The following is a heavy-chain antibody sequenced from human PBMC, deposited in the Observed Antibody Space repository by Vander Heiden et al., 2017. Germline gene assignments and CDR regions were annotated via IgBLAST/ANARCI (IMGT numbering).Heavy chain of an antibody. J-gene: IGHJ4*02. D-gene: IGHD6-13*01. V-gene: IGHV1-69*01. CDR1: GGTFSSYA. CDR2: IIPIVGTA. CDR3: ARVIAAAGTLGY. Sequence: QVQLVQSGAAVKKPGSSVKVSCKASGGTFSSYAISWVRQAPGQGLEWMGGIIPIVGTANYAQKFQGRVTITADESTSTAYMELSSLRSEDTAVYYCARVIAAAGTLGYWGQGTLVTVSS.